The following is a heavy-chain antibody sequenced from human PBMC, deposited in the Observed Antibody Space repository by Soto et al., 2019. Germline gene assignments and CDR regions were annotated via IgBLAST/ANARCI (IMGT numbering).Heavy chain of an antibody. CDR2: IDPSDSYT. CDR3: AKSHEIAAAGTREDY. Sequence: PGESLKISCKGSGYIFTSYWIGWGLQRPGKGLEWMGRIDPSDSYTNYSPSFQGHVTISADKSISTAYLQWSSLKASDTAMYYCAKSHEIAAAGTREDYWGQGNLVTVSS. J-gene: IGHJ4*02. CDR1: GYIFTSYW. V-gene: IGHV5-10-1*01. D-gene: IGHD6-13*01.